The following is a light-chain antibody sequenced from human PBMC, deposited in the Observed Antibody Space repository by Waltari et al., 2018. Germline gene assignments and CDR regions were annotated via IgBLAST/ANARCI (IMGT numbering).Light chain of an antibody. J-gene: IGLJ3*02. Sequence: QSVLTQPSSASGTPGQRVTISCSGSSSNIGSNYVYWYQQLPGTAPKLLIQADHQRPPGVPVRFSASKSGASAALAISGLRSDDEADYYCAAWDDSLTGRVFGGGTKLTVL. CDR1: SSNIGSNY. V-gene: IGLV1-47*01. CDR3: AAWDDSLTGRV. CDR2: ADH.